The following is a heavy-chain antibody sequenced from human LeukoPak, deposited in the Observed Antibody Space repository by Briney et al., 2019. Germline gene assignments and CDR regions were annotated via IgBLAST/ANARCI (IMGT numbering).Heavy chain of an antibody. CDR1: GFTFSSYA. CDR2: ISGSGAGT. CDR3: AKGLVGATKDWFDP. Sequence: PGGSLRLSCAASGFTFSSYAMSWVRQAPGKGLEWVSGISGSGAGTYYADSVKGRFTISRDNSKNTLYLQMNSLRAEDTAVYYCAKGLVGATKDWFDPWGQGTLVTVSS. V-gene: IGHV3-23*01. D-gene: IGHD1-26*01. J-gene: IGHJ5*02.